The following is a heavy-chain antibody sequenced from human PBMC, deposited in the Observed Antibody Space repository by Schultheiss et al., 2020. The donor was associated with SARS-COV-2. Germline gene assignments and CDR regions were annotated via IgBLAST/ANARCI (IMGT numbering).Heavy chain of an antibody. CDR2: IKSKTDGGTT. CDR1: GFTFSSYS. Sequence: GGSLRLSCAASGFTFSSYSMNWVRQAPGKGLEWVGRIKSKTDGGTTDYAAPVKGRFTISRDDSKNTLYLQMNSLKTEDTAVYYCTRDTMIVVVINYYYYGMDVWGQGTTVTVSS. CDR3: TRDTMIVVVINYYYYGMDV. J-gene: IGHJ6*02. V-gene: IGHV3-15*01. D-gene: IGHD3-22*01.